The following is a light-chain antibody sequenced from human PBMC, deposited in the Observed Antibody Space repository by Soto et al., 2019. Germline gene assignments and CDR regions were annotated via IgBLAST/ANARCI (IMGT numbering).Light chain of an antibody. J-gene: IGLJ2*01. CDR1: SSDVGGYNY. CDR3: SSYTRSSNLVV. CDR2: EVS. V-gene: IGLV2-14*01. Sequence: QSVLTQPASVSGSPGQSITISCTGTSSDVGGYNYVSWYQQHPGKAPKLMIYEVSNRPSGVSNRFSGSKSGNTASLTISGLQAEDEADYYCSSYTRSSNLVVFGGGTKLTVL.